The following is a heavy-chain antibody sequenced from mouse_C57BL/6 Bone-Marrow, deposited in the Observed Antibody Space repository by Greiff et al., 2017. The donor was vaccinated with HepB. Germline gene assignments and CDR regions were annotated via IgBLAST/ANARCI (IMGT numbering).Heavy chain of an antibody. D-gene: IGHD2-2*01. CDR3: ASKRGATMVTTRNWYFDV. J-gene: IGHJ1*03. CDR2: IWRGGST. CDR1: GFSLTSYG. Sequence: VQLQQSGPGLVQPSQSLSITCTVSGFSLTSYGVHWVRQSPGKGLEWLGVIWRGGSTDYNAAFMSRLSITKDNSKSQVFFKMNSLQADDTAIYYCASKRGATMVTTRNWYFDVWGTGTTVTVSS. V-gene: IGHV2-5*01.